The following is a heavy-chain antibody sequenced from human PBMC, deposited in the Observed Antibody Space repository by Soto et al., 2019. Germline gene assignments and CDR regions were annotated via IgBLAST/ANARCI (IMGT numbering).Heavy chain of an antibody. D-gene: IGHD3-9*01. Sequence: ASVKVSCKAPGYTFTSYGISWVRQAPGQGLEWMGWISAYNGNTNYAQKLQGRVTMTTDTSTSTAYMELRSLRSDDTAVYYCAIENLYYDILTGYNYYYGMDVWGQGTTVTVSS. CDR3: AIENLYYDILTGYNYYYGMDV. CDR2: ISAYNGNT. J-gene: IGHJ6*02. V-gene: IGHV1-18*01. CDR1: GYTFTSYG.